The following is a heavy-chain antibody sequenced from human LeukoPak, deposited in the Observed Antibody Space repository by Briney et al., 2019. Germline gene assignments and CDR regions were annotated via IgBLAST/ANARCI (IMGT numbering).Heavy chain of an antibody. CDR1: GFTVSSNY. CDR3: ARDTGYSYGFSWFDP. V-gene: IGHV3-66*02. Sequence: GGSLRLSCATSGFTVSSNYMSWVRQAPGKGLEWVSDIYNDDNGGKTHYADSVKGRFIISRDNSKNTLYLQMNSLRAEDTAVYYCARDTGYSYGFSWFDPWGQGTLVTVSS. D-gene: IGHD5-18*01. J-gene: IGHJ5*02. CDR2: IYNDDNGGKT.